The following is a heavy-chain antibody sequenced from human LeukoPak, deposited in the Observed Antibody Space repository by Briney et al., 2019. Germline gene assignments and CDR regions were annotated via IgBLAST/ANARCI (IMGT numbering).Heavy chain of an antibody. Sequence: GGSLRPSCAASGSTVSTNYISWVRQAPGKGLEWVSVIYSGGTTYYADSVKGRFTISRDNSKNTVYLQMNSLRGEDTAVYYCARGRYCTVGRCYSYTYDMWGQGTMVTVSS. CDR2: IYSGGTT. CDR3: ARGRYCTVGRCYSYTYDM. D-gene: IGHD2-15*01. J-gene: IGHJ3*02. CDR1: GSTVSTNY. V-gene: IGHV3-53*01.